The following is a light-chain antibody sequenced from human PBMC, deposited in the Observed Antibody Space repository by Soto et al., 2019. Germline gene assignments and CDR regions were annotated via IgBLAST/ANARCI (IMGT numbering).Light chain of an antibody. Sequence: EIVMTQSPATLSLSPGERATLSCRASQSVSSSYLSWYQQKPGQAPRLLIYGASTRATGIPARFSGSGSGTDFTLTISSLQPEDFATYYCQQANSFPLTFGGGTKVDIK. CDR1: QSVSSSY. V-gene: IGKV3D-7*01. CDR2: GAS. J-gene: IGKJ4*01. CDR3: QQANSFPLT.